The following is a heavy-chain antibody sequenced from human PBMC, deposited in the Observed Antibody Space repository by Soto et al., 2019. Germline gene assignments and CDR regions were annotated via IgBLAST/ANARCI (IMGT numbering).Heavy chain of an antibody. CDR3: ASSKEDTGAFDS. D-gene: IGHD5-18*01. Sequence: ASVKVSCKASGYTFTSYGISWVRQAPGQGLEWMGWISAYNGNTNYAQKLQGRVTMTTDTSTSTAYMELRSLRSDDTAVYYCASSKEDTGAFDSWGQGTLVTVSS. V-gene: IGHV1-18*04. CDR2: ISAYNGNT. CDR1: GYTFTSYG. J-gene: IGHJ4*02.